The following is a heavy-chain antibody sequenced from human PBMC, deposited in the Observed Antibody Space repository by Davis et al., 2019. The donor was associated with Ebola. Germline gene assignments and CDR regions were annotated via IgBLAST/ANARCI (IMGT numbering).Heavy chain of an antibody. J-gene: IGHJ3*02. CDR3: ARDLVLVVYTSFAAFDI. CDR2: IIPILGIA. Sequence: AASVKVSCKASGGTFSSYAISWVRQAPGQGLEWMGRIIPILGIANYAQKFQGRVTITADKSTSTAYMELSSLRSEDTAVYYCARDLVLVVYTSFAAFDIWGQGTMVTVSS. D-gene: IGHD2-8*02. V-gene: IGHV1-69*04. CDR1: GGTFSSYA.